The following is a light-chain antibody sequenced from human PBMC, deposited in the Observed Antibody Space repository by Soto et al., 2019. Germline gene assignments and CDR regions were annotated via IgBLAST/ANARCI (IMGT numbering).Light chain of an antibody. V-gene: IGKV3-20*01. CDR3: HLYGDLPGT. CDR1: QAFSSDS. CDR2: GAS. J-gene: IGKJ1*01. Sequence: EIVLTQSPVTLSLSPGERATLSCRASQAFSSDSLAWYQQKPGQAPRLLISGASSRATGVPARFSGSGSGKDFTLTISRLETEDFAVYYCHLYGDLPGTFGPGTKVEVK.